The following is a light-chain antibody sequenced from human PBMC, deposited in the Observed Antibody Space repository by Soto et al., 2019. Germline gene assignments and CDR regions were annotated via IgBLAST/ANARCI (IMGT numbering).Light chain of an antibody. CDR3: QQRMTWPPIT. Sequence: EVVLTQSPATLSLSPGERATLSCRASQSVSIYLAWFQQKPGQAPRLLIYDASNRATGIPARFSGSGSGTDFTLTISSLEPEDFAVYYCQQRMTWPPITFGQGTRLEMK. CDR2: DAS. V-gene: IGKV3-11*01. J-gene: IGKJ5*01. CDR1: QSVSIY.